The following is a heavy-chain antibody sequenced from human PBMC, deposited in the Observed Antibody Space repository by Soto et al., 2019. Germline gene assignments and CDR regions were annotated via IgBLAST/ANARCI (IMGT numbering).Heavy chain of an antibody. CDR3: AVKGLELQRAFDI. Sequence: QVQLQESGPGLVKPSQTLSLTCTVFSGSISSGGYYWSWIRQHPGKGLEWIGYIYYSGTTYYNPSLKRRVTISVDTSKNQCSLNLSSVTAADTAVYYCAVKGLELQRAFDIWGQGTMVTVSS. J-gene: IGHJ3*02. D-gene: IGHD1-7*01. V-gene: IGHV4-31*03. CDR1: SGSISSGGYY. CDR2: IYYSGTT.